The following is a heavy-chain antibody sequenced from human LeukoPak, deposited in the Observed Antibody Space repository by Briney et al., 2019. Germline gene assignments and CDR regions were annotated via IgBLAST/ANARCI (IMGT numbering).Heavy chain of an antibody. D-gene: IGHD3-22*01. V-gene: IGHV3-74*01. CDR2: IDSDGSTT. CDR1: GFTFSTYW. J-gene: IGHJ4*02. CDR3: ARERDSSGYPDY. Sequence: PGGSLGLSCAASGFTFSTYWMHWVRQAPGKGLSWVSRIDSDGSTTRYADSVKGRFTISRDNAKNTLYLQMNSLRAEDTAVYYCARERDSSGYPDYWGQGTLVTVSS.